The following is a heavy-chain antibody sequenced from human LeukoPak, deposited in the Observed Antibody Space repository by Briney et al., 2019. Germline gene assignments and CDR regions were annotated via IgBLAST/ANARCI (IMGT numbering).Heavy chain of an antibody. CDR3: ARDFSVLFGEYCRTTIRYGQI. J-gene: IGHJ3*02. CDR2: IYSGGRT. D-gene: IGHD2-2*01. Sequence: GGSLRLSCAVSGFTFNNIWMTWVRQAPGRGLEWVSVIYSGGRTDYADSVKGRLPISRANSKNPPYLQMNSLRAEDTAVYYCARDFSVLFGEYCRTTIRYGQIWGQGTMVTVSS. V-gene: IGHV3-53*01. CDR1: GFTFNNIW.